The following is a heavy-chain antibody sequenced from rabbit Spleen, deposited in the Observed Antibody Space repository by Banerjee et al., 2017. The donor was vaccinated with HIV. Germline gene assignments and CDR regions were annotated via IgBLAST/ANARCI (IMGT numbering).Heavy chain of an antibody. Sequence: QSLEESGGGLVKPGASLTLTCKASGFSFSSSDYMCWVRQAPGKGLEWISCIAGSSSDFTYSTTWAKGRFTCSKTSSTTVTLQMTSLTVADTATYFCARDSGSGAYIDVYFTLWGQGTLVTVS. D-gene: IGHD1-1*01. CDR3: ARDSGSGAYIDVYFTL. J-gene: IGHJ4*01. V-gene: IGHV1S40*01. CDR1: GFSFSSSDY. CDR2: IAGSSSDFT.